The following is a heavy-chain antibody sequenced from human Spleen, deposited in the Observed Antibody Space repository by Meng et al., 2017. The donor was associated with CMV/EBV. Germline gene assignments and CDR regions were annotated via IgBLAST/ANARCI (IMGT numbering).Heavy chain of an antibody. CDR3: AREGCSSSNCYPNSYYYGMDV. Sequence: SVKVSCKASGYTLTGYYMHWVRQAPGQGLEWMGWINPIFAIPKYAQKFQGRVTITADKSTSTAYMDLNSLRSDDTAVYFCAREGCSSSNCYPNSYYYGMDVWGQGTTVTVSS. D-gene: IGHD2-2*01. CDR2: INPIFAIP. J-gene: IGHJ6*02. CDR1: GYTLTGYY. V-gene: IGHV1-69*10.